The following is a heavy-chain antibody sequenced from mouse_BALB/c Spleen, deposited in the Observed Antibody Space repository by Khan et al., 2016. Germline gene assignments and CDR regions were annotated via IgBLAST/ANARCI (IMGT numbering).Heavy chain of an antibody. CDR2: ISYSGST. Sequence: VQLKESGPGLVKPSQSLSLTCTVTGYSITSDYAWNWIRQFPGNKLEWMGYISYSGSTSYNPSLKSRISITRDTSKNPFFLQLTSVTTEDPATYYCARANYGNFAYWGQGTLVTVSA. CDR1: GYSITSDYA. J-gene: IGHJ3*01. CDR3: ARANYGNFAY. V-gene: IGHV3-2*02. D-gene: IGHD2-1*01.